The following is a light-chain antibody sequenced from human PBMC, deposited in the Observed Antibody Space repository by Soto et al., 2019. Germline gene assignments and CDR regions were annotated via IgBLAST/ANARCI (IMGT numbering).Light chain of an antibody. V-gene: IGKV1-39*01. Sequence: DNQMTQSPSSLSASVGDRVIITCRASQSIGIFLNWFQQKPGKAPKSLIYSTSSLQSGVPSRFSGSGSGTDFTLTISSLQPEDFGTYYCQQSYSTPFTFAPGTKVDI. CDR1: QSIGIF. CDR2: STS. CDR3: QQSYSTPFT. J-gene: IGKJ3*01.